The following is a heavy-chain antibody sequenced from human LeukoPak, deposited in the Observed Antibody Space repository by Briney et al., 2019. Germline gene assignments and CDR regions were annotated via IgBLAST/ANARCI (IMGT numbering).Heavy chain of an antibody. CDR1: GFPVSNNY. CDR3: ARGRGYGAYDWYDY. J-gene: IGHJ4*02. V-gene: IGHV3-53*01. Sequence: PAASLRLSCAASGFPVSNNYISWVRQPPGKGLEWVSVIHSGGATYYADSVKGRFTISRDNSKNTLYLQMNTLRAEDTAVYYCARGRGYGAYDWYDYWGQGTLVTVSS. CDR2: IHSGGAT. D-gene: IGHD5-12*01.